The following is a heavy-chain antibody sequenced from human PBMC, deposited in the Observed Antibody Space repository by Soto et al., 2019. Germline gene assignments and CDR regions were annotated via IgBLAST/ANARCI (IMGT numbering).Heavy chain of an antibody. V-gene: IGHV4-34*02. Sequence: QVHLQQWGAGLLKPSETLSLTCAVYGESFIGYYWTWIRQPPGKVLEWIGEINHRASANYNPSLKSRVTISVDTSNNQFSLKLSSVTAADTSVYYCARTDIVTTNCFDPWGQGTLVTVSS. D-gene: IGHD5-12*01. CDR2: INHRASA. J-gene: IGHJ5*02. CDR3: ARTDIVTTNCFDP. CDR1: GESFIGYY.